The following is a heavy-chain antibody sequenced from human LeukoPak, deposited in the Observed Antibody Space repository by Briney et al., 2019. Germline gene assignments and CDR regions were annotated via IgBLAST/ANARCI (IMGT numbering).Heavy chain of an antibody. CDR1: GFTFTTYT. J-gene: IGHJ4*02. D-gene: IGHD4-17*01. CDR3: ARDRYGDYAVDY. CDR2: ISSSSCI. Sequence: GGSLRLSCAASGFTFTTYTMNWVRQAPGEGLEWVSFISSSSCIHYADSVRGRFTISRDNAKNSLYLQMSSLRAEDTAVYYCARDRYGDYAVDYWGQGTLVTVSS. V-gene: IGHV3-21*01.